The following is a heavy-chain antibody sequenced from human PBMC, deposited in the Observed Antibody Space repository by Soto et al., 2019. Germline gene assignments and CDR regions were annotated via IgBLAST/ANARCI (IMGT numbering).Heavy chain of an antibody. J-gene: IGHJ4*02. CDR1: GASITTNNW. D-gene: IGHD2-15*01. Sequence: QVQLQESGPGLVKPSETLSLTCAVSGASITTNNWWGWVRQPPVKGLEWVGEVYHNGLTNYNPSLKSRVTRSVDTSKNQYSRQLTSVTAADTAMYYLARDAAVPGESDRFDYCGQGTLVTVA. CDR3: ARDAAVPGESDRFDY. CDR2: VYHNGLT. V-gene: IGHV4-4*02.